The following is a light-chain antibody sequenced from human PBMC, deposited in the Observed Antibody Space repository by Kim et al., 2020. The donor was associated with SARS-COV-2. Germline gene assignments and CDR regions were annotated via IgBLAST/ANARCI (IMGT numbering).Light chain of an antibody. CDR3: HQYVGSPWT. CDR2: GAS. CDR1: QSVTSND. J-gene: IGKJ1*01. V-gene: IGKV3-20*01. Sequence: APGERATLSCRASQSVTSNDLAWYQHKPGQAPRLLIYGASSRATGIPDRFSGSGSGTDFTLTITRLEPEDFAVYYCHQYVGSPWTFGQGTKVDIK.